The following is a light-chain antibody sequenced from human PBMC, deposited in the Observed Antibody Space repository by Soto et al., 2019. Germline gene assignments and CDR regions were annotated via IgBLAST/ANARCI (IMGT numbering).Light chain of an antibody. J-gene: IGKJ5*01. Sequence: EAVLTPCPGTLSFFRGESATLSCRASERIYSACLAWYQQKPGQATRLLIYGASTRATGIPARFSGSGSGTEFSLTISRLEPEDFAVYYCQQRSNWPITFGQGTRLEIK. V-gene: IGKV3D-20*02. CDR3: QQRSNWPIT. CDR2: GAS. CDR1: ERIYSAC.